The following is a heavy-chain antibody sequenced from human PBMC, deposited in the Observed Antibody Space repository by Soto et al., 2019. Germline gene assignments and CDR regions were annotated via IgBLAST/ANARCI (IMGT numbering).Heavy chain of an antibody. CDR3: AAELYSGGRFCSFDI. Sequence: ASVKVSCKASGFTFTSSAVQWVRQARGQRLEWMGWIVVGAGNTNYAQELQERLTITRDMSTNTAYMELSSLRFEDTAVYYCAAELYSGGRFCSFDIWGQGTMVTVSS. D-gene: IGHD1-26*01. J-gene: IGHJ3*02. V-gene: IGHV1-58*01. CDR1: GFTFTSSA. CDR2: IVVGAGNT.